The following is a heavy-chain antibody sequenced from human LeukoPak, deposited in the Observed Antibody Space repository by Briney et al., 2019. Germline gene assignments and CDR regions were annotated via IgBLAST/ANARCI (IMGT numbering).Heavy chain of an antibody. Sequence: GGSLRLSCAASGFTFSSYAMSWVRQAPGKGLEWVSAVSGSGGSTYYADSVKGRSTISRDNSKNTLYLQMNSLRAEDTAVYYCAKRGYSGYDLTTHFDYWGQGTLVTVSS. CDR2: VSGSGGST. CDR3: AKRGYSGYDLTTHFDY. J-gene: IGHJ4*02. CDR1: GFTFSSYA. V-gene: IGHV3-23*01. D-gene: IGHD5-12*01.